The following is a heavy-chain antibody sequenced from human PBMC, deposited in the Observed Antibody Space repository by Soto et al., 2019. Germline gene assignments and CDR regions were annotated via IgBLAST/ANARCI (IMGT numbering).Heavy chain of an antibody. CDR3: ARSYYDFWSGYYKGGWFDP. J-gene: IGHJ5*02. CDR1: GGSISSYY. D-gene: IGHD3-3*01. V-gene: IGHV4-59*01. CDR2: IYYSGST. Sequence: SETLSLTCTVSGGSISSYYWSWIRQPPGKGLEWIGYIYYSGSTNYNPSLKSRVTISVDTSKNRFSLKLSSVTAADTAVYYCARSYYDFWSGYYKGGWFDPWGQGTLVTVSS.